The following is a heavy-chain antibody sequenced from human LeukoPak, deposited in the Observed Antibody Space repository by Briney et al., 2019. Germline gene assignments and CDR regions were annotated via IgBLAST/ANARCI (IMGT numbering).Heavy chain of an antibody. D-gene: IGHD6-19*01. V-gene: IGHV1-24*01. Sequence: ASVKVSCKVSGYTLTELSMHWVRQAPGKGLEWMEGFDPEDGETIYAQKFQGRVTMTEDTSTDTAYMELSSLRSEDTAVYYCATSSGWYKSLDYWGQGTLVTVSS. CDR2: FDPEDGET. CDR3: ATSSGWYKSLDY. CDR1: GYTLTELS. J-gene: IGHJ4*02.